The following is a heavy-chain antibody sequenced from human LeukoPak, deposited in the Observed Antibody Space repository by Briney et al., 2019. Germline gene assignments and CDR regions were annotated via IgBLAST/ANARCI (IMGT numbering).Heavy chain of an antibody. D-gene: IGHD1-26*01. J-gene: IGHJ4*02. CDR2: ISAYNGNT. CDR1: GYTFTSYY. V-gene: IGHV1-18*04. Sequence: ASVKVSCKASGYTFTSYYMHWVRQAPGQGLEWMGWISAYNGNTNYAQKLQGRVTMTTDTSTSTAYMELRSLRSDDTAVYYCARVSEYSGKHDYWGQGTLVTVSS. CDR3: ARVSEYSGKHDY.